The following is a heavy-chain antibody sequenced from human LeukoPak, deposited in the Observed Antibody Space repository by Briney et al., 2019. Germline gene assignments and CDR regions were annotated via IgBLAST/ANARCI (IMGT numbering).Heavy chain of an antibody. CDR1: GFTFSSYA. Sequence: PGGSLRLSCAASGFTFSSYAMSWVRQAPGKGLEWVSAISGSGGSTYYADSVKGRFTISRDNAKNSLYLQMNSLRAEDTALYYCAKDLGGSGQVYWGQGTLVTVSS. D-gene: IGHD2-15*01. CDR2: ISGSGGST. CDR3: AKDLGGSGQVY. V-gene: IGHV3-23*01. J-gene: IGHJ4*02.